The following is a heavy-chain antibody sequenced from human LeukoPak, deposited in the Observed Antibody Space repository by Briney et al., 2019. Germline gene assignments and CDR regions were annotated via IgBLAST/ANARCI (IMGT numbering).Heavy chain of an antibody. J-gene: IGHJ3*02. CDR1: GDTVSNTRSA. D-gene: IGHD5-18*01. CDR2: TYYRSKWYT. Sequence: SQTLSLTCAISGDTVSNTRSAWNWIRQSPSRGLEWLRRTYYRSKWYTDYAVSVKSRITINPDTSKNQFSLQLNSVTPEDTAVYYCARDPDSYGDFDIWGQGTMVTVSS. CDR3: ARDPDSYGDFDI. V-gene: IGHV6-1*01.